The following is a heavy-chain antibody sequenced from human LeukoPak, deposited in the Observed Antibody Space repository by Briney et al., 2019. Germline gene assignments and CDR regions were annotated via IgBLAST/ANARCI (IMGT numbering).Heavy chain of an antibody. D-gene: IGHD3-3*01. J-gene: IGHJ3*02. CDR3: ARGGITIFGVAQGAFDI. CDR1: GGSISSGDYY. CDR2: IYYSGST. V-gene: IGHV4-30-4*01. Sequence: SETLSLTCTVSGGSISSGDYYWSWIRQPPGKGLEWIGYIYYSGSTYYNPSLKSRVTISVDTSKNQFSLKLSSVTAADTAVYYCARGGITIFGVAQGAFDIWGQGTMVTVSS.